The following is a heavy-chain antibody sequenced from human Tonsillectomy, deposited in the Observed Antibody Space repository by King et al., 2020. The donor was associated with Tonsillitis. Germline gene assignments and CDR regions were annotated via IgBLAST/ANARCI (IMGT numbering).Heavy chain of an antibody. V-gene: IGHV4-31*03. D-gene: IGHD3-3*01. CDR3: ARTASGFWSGFYSNWFDP. Sequence: PLQESGPGLVKPSQTLSLTCTVSGRSISSGGYYWSWIRQHPGKGLEWIGYIYYSGSTYYNPSLKSRVTISVDTSKNQFSLKLSSVTAADTAVYYCARTASGFWSGFYSNWFDPWGQGTLVTVSS. J-gene: IGHJ5*02. CDR2: IYYSGST. CDR1: GRSISSGGYY.